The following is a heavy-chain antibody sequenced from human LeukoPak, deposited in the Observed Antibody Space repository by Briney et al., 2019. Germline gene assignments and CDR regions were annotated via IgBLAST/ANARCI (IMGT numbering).Heavy chain of an antibody. J-gene: IGHJ4*02. CDR2: ISSSSSYI. D-gene: IGHD3-10*01. V-gene: IGHV3-21*01. CDR3: ARDLDTWFGELLN. CDR1: GFTFSSYS. Sequence: GGSLRLSCAASGFTFSSYSMNWVRQAPGKGLEWVPSISSSSSYIYYADSVKGRFTISRDNAKNSLYLQMNSLRAEDTAVYYCARDLDTWFGELLNWGQGTLVTVSS.